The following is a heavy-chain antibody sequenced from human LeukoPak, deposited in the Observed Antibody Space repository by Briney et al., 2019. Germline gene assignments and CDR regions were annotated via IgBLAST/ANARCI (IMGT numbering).Heavy chain of an antibody. CDR3: ARIRGYSYGVDDAFGI. J-gene: IGHJ3*02. CDR1: GFSLSTSGMC. Sequence: VSGPTLVNPTQTLTLTCTFSGFSLSTSGMCVSWIRQPPGKALEWLALIDWDDDKYYSTSLKTRLTISRDTSKNQVVLTMTNMDPVDTATYYCARIRGYSYGVDDAFGIWGQGTMVTVSS. V-gene: IGHV2-70*01. D-gene: IGHD5-18*01. CDR2: IDWDDDK.